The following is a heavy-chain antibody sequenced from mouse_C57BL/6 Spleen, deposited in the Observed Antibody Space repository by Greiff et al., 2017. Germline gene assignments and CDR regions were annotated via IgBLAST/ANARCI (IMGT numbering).Heavy chain of an antibody. Sequence: EVKLMESGGGLVKPGGSLKLSCAASGFTFSDYGMHWVRQAPEKGLGWVAYISSGSSTIYYADTVKGRFTISRDNAKNTLCLQMTSRRSEDTAMYYCARPLYSGNYPYAMDYWGQGTSVTVSS. CDR1: GFTFSDYG. D-gene: IGHD2-1*01. V-gene: IGHV5-17*01. CDR3: ARPLYSGNYPYAMDY. J-gene: IGHJ4*01. CDR2: ISSGSSTI.